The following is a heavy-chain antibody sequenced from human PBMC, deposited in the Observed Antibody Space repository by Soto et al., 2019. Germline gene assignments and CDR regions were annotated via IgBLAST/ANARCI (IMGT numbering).Heavy chain of an antibody. CDR2: VYYSGST. V-gene: IGHV4-39*01. D-gene: IGHD6-19*01. Sequence: SETLSLTCSVSGDSVSSSNFYWGWIRQPPGKGLEWIGSVYYSGSTYYNPSLKSRVTTSVDTSKNQFSLKLSSVTAADAAVYYCARHPTFSGWEYYFDYWGQGTLVTVSS. CDR3: ARHPTFSGWEYYFDY. J-gene: IGHJ4*02. CDR1: GDSVSSSNFY.